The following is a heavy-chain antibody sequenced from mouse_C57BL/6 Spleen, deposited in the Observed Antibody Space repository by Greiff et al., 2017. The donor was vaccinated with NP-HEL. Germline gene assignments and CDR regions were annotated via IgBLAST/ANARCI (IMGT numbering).Heavy chain of an antibody. D-gene: IGHD1-1*01. CDR1: GFTFSSYT. Sequence: EVMLVESGGGLVKPGGSLKLSCAASGFTFSSYTMSWVRQTPEKRLEWVATISGGGGNTYYPDSVKGRFTISRDNAKNTLYLQMSSLRSEDTALYYCARHEDYYGSSSYYYAMDYWGQGTSVTVSS. J-gene: IGHJ4*01. CDR3: ARHEDYYGSSSYYYAMDY. V-gene: IGHV5-9*01. CDR2: ISGGGGNT.